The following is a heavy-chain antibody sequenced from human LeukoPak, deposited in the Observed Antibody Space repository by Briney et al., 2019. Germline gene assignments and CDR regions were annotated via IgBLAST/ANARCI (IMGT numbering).Heavy chain of an antibody. CDR1: GFTVSTNY. J-gene: IGHJ4*02. Sequence: GGSLRLSCAASGFTVSTNYMSWVRQAPGKGLEWVSVIYSGGSTYYADSVEGRFTISRDNSKNTLYLQMNSLRAEDTAVYYCARDYYDSSGYYFGGFDYWGQGTLVTVSS. V-gene: IGHV3-53*01. D-gene: IGHD3-22*01. CDR2: IYSGGST. CDR3: ARDYYDSSGYYFGGFDY.